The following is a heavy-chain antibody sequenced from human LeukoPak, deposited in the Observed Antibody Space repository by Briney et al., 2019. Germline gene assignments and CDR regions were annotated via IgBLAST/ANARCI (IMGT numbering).Heavy chain of an antibody. J-gene: IGHJ4*02. CDR1: GFTFTSSS. CDR3: AADPDTTMSFDC. CDR2: IVDDSTGT. Sequence: ASVKVSYKASGFTFTSSSIQWIRQARGQRLEWIGWIVDDSTGTYYAQRFQERVTIARDMSTSTAYLELSSLRSEDTAVYYCAADPDTTMSFDCWGQGTLVTVSS. V-gene: IGHV1-58*02. D-gene: IGHD5-18*01.